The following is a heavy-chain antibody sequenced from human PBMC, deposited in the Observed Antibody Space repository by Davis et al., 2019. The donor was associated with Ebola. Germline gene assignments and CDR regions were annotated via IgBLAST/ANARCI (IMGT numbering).Heavy chain of an antibody. CDR2: IIPMLDVK. CDR1: GYTFTSYG. CDR3: ATPKADDDNGAFDH. Sequence: SVKVSCKASGYTFTSYGISWVRQAPGQGLEWMGRIIPMLDVKHYAQKFQGRVTITADKSTTTAYMELASLTSEDTAVYYCATPKADDDNGAFDHWGQGSLVTVSS. V-gene: IGHV1-69*04. D-gene: IGHD1-1*01. J-gene: IGHJ4*02.